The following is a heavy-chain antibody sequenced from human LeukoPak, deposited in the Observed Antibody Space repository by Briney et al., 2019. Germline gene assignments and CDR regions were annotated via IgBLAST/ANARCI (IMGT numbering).Heavy chain of an antibody. CDR1: GGSFSGYY. D-gene: IGHD6-19*01. CDR3: ARGLAVAGPRGVDY. V-gene: IGHV4-34*01. CDR2: INHSGST. Sequence: PSETLSLTCAVYGGSFSGYYWSRIRQPPGKGLEWIGEINHSGSTNYNPSLKSRVTISVDTSKNQFSLKLSSVTAADTAVYYCARGLAVAGPRGVDYWGQGTLVTVSS. J-gene: IGHJ4*02.